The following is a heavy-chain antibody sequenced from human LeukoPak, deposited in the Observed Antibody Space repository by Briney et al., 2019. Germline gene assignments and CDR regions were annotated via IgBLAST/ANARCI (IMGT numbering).Heavy chain of an antibody. CDR1: GSSFTSYW. Sequence: GESLEISCQGSGSSFTSYWIGWVRQLPGKGLEWMGIIYPDDSDIRYSPSFQGQVTISADKSINTAYLRWSSLKASDTAMYYCARHDLGTGTTRGLDYWGQGTLVTVPS. CDR3: ARHDLGTGTTRGLDY. D-gene: IGHD1-7*01. J-gene: IGHJ4*02. V-gene: IGHV5-51*01. CDR2: IYPDDSDI.